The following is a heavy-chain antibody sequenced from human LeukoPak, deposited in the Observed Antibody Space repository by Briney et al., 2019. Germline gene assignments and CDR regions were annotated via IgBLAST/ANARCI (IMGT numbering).Heavy chain of an antibody. CDR2: ISYHGNNK. CDR1: GFTFSSYA. D-gene: IGHD2/OR15-2a*01. CDR3: ARGGQGQYYYYYYMDV. J-gene: IGHJ6*03. V-gene: IGHV3-30-3*01. Sequence: GGSLRLSCAASGFTFSSYAMHWVRHAPGKGLEWVAVISYHGNNKYYADSVKGRFTISRDNSQNTLYLQMNSLRPEDTAVYYWARGGQGQYYYYYYMDVWGNGTTVTVSS.